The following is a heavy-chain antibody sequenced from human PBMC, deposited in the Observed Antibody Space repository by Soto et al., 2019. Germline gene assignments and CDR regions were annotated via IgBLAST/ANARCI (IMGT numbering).Heavy chain of an antibody. CDR1: GGSFSPYS. CDR2: IDRAGST. D-gene: IGHD3-16*01. V-gene: IGHV4-34*01. CDR3: SQGAYLGY. J-gene: IGHJ4*02. Sequence: QVQLHQWGGGLLKPSETLSLTCDVYGGSFSPYSWTWIRQPPGKGLEWIGEIDRAGSTNYNPSLKSRVTLSLDTSKKQFSMKLTSVTAADTALYFCSQGAYLGYWGQGVRVTVSS.